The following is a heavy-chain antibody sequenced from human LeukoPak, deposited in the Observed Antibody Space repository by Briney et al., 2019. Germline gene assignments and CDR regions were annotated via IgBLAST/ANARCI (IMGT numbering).Heavy chain of an antibody. CDR3: ARARGDCSGGSCYFDY. Sequence: ASVKVSCKASGYTFTGYYMHWVRQAPGQGLEWMGWINPNSGGTNYAQKLQGRVTMTRDTSISTAYMELSRLRSDDTAVYYCARARGDCSGGSCYFDYWGQGTLVTVSS. V-gene: IGHV1-2*02. CDR1: GYTFTGYY. J-gene: IGHJ4*02. D-gene: IGHD2-15*01. CDR2: INPNSGGT.